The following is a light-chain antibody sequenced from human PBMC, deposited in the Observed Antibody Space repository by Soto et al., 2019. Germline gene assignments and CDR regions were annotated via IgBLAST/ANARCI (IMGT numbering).Light chain of an antibody. CDR1: QNIRSW. CDR3: QQYNTYCV. J-gene: IGKJ1*01. CDR2: KAS. Sequence: DIQMTQSPSTLSASVGDRVTITCRASQNIRSWLAWYQQKPGKAPKLLIYKASTLGSGVPSRFSGAGSGTEFTLTISRLPPDDSATYFCQQYNTYCVFGQGNKVEVK. V-gene: IGKV1-5*03.